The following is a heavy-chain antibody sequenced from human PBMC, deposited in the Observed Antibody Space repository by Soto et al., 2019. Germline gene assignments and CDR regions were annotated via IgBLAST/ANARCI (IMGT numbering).Heavy chain of an antibody. CDR1: GGSISSGGYY. D-gene: IGHD3-3*01. V-gene: IGHV4-31*03. CDR3: AVGMYYDFWSGYYTDYYYYGMDV. J-gene: IGHJ6*02. Sequence: SETLSLTCTVSGGSISSGGYYWSWIRQHPGKGLEWIGYIYYSGSTYYNPSLKSRVTISVDTSKNQFSLKLSSVTAADTAVYYCAVGMYYDFWSGYYTDYYYYGMDVWSQGTTVTVSS. CDR2: IYYSGST.